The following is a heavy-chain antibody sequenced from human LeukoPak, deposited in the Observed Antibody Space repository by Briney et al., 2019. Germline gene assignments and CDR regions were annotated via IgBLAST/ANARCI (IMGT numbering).Heavy chain of an antibody. CDR2: IYPGDSDT. CDR3: ARHGLFYGDSNYYYYGMDV. V-gene: IGHV5-51*01. Sequence: GESLKISCKGSGYSFTSYWIGWVRQMPGKGLEWMGIIYPGDSDTRYSPSFQGQVTISADKSISTAYLQWSSLRASDTAMYYCARHGLFYGDSNYYYYGMDVWGQGTTVTVSS. D-gene: IGHD4-17*01. J-gene: IGHJ6*02. CDR1: GYSFTSYW.